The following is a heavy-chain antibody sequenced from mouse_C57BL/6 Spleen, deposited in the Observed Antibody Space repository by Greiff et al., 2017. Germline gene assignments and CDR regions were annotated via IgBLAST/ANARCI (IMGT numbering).Heavy chain of an antibody. CDR2: ISNGGGST. J-gene: IGHJ4*01. D-gene: IGHD2-4*01. CDR1: GFTFSDYY. Sequence: EVKLVESGGGLVQPGGSLKLSCAASGFTFSDYYMYWVRQTPEKRLEWVAYISNGGGSTYYPDTVKGRFTISRDNAKNTLYLQVSRLKSEDTAMYYCARHAAYDYDPYAMDYWGQGTSVTVSS. CDR3: ARHAAYDYDPYAMDY. V-gene: IGHV5-12*01.